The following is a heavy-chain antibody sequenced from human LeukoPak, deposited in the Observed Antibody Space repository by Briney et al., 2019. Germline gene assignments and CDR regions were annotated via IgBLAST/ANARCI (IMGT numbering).Heavy chain of an antibody. CDR2: INPNSGGT. J-gene: IGHJ5*02. V-gene: IGHV1-2*02. D-gene: IGHD3-3*01. CDR3: GXXXXXXFWSGYYHRFDP. Sequence: EASVKVSCKASGYTFTGYYMHWVRQAPGQGLEWMGWINPNSGGTNYAQKFQGRVTMTRDTSISTAYMELSRLRSDDPAVYYLGXXXXXXFWSGYYHRFDPWGQGTLVSVSS. CDR1: GYTFTGYY.